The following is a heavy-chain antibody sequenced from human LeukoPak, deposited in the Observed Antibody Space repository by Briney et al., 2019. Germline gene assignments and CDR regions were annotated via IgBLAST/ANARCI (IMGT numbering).Heavy chain of an antibody. V-gene: IGHV3-23*01. CDR1: GFRFSNYA. Sequence: GGSLRLSCAASGFRFSNYAVSWVRQAPGKGLEWVSSISASGGGTYYADSVKGRCTISRDNSNSTLYLQMNSLRAEGTAVYYCTKSRLQIDYWGQGTLVTVSS. CDR3: TKSRLQIDY. CDR2: ISASGGGT. J-gene: IGHJ4*02.